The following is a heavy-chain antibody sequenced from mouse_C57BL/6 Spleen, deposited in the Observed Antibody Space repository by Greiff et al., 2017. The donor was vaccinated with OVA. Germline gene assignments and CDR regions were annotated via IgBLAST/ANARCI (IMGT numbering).Heavy chain of an antibody. D-gene: IGHD1-1*01. V-gene: IGHV5-4*01. CDR2: ISDGGSYT. CDR1: GFTFSSYA. CDR3: AREGRDYSYYFDY. Sequence: EVKLVESGGGLVKPGGSLKLSCAASGFTFSSYAMSWVRQTPEKRLEWVATISDGGSYTYYPDNVKGRFTISRDNAKNNLYLQMSHLKSEDTAMYYCAREGRDYSYYFDYWGQGTTLTVSS. J-gene: IGHJ2*01.